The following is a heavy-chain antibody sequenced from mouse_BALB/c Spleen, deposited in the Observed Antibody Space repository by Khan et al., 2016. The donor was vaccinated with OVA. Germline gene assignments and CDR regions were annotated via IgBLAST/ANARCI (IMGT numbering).Heavy chain of an antibody. Sequence: EVELVESGGGLVQPGGSRKLSCAASGFTFIDYGMAWVRQTPGKGPEWIAFISSVAYSIYYAATVTGRFPISRENAKHPLYLELSSLRSDVTARYDCVRGGFAYGGQGTLVTVSA. V-gene: IGHV5-15*02. CDR2: ISSVAYSI. CDR3: VRGGFAY. CDR1: GFTFIDYG. J-gene: IGHJ3*01.